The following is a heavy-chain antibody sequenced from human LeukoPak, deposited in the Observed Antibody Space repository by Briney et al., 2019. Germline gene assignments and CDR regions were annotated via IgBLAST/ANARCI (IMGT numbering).Heavy chain of an antibody. CDR2: ISGYNGNT. J-gene: IGHJ4*02. V-gene: IGHV1-18*01. CDR3: ARRDSSGYVVDY. Sequence: GASVKVSCKASGYTLTSYGVSWVRQAPGQGLEWMGWISGYNGNTNYAQRLQGRVTMTTDTPTSTAYMELRSLRSDDTAVYYCARRDSSGYVVDYWGQGTLVTVSS. D-gene: IGHD3-22*01. CDR1: GYTLTSYG.